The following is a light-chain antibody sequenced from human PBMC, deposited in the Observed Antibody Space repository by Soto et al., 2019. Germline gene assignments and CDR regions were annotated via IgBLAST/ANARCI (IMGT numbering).Light chain of an antibody. CDR1: STDFVSYNR. CDR3: SLYTSENTYV. J-gene: IGLJ1*01. CDR2: EAS. Sequence: QSVLTQPPSVSGSPGQSVTISCTGTSTDFVSYNRVSWYQQPPGTAPKLIIYEASNRPSGVPDRFSGSKSGNTASLTISGLQAADEADYYCSLYTSENTYVFGTGTTLTVL. V-gene: IGLV2-18*01.